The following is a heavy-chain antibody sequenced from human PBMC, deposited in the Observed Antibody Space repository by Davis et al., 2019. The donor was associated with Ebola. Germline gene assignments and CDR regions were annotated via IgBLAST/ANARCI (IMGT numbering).Heavy chain of an antibody. CDR3: ARRGDLDY. Sequence: GESLKISCAASGFTFSSYAMHWVRQAPGKGLEWVAVISYDGSNKYYADSVKCRFTISRDNSKNTLYLQMNSLRAEDTAVYYCARRGDLDYWGQGTLVTVSS. V-gene: IGHV3-30*04. CDR2: ISYDGSNK. CDR1: GFTFSSYA. J-gene: IGHJ4*02. D-gene: IGHD3-10*01.